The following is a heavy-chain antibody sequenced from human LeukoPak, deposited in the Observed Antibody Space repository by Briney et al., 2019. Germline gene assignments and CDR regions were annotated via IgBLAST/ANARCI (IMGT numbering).Heavy chain of an antibody. Sequence: GGSLRLSCAASGFTVSSNYMSWVRQAPGKGLEWVSVIYSGGSTHYADSVKGRFTISRDNSKNTLYLQMNSLRAEDTAVYYCASGNDFWSGYYIWYWGQGTLVTVSS. J-gene: IGHJ4*02. D-gene: IGHD3-3*01. CDR3: ASGNDFWSGYYIWY. CDR2: IYSGGST. V-gene: IGHV3-66*01. CDR1: GFTVSSNY.